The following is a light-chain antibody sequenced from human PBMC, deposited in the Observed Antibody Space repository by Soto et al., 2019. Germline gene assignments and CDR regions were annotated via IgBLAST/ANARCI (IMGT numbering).Light chain of an antibody. J-gene: IGLJ2*01. CDR1: SNDVGGYNL. Sequence: QSALTQPVSVSGSPGQSIAISCTGTSNDVGGYNLVSWFQQHPGKAPKLMIYEVTQRPSGLSDRFSGSKSGNTASLTISGLQAEDEANYYCCSYAGSDTFIFGGGTKVTVL. CDR2: EVT. V-gene: IGLV2-23*02. CDR3: CSYAGSDTFI.